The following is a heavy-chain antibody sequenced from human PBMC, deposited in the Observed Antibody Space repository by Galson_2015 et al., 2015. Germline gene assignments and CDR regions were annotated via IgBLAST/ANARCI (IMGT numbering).Heavy chain of an antibody. V-gene: IGHV3-33*01. CDR3: ARDGVVVAAIDY. Sequence: SLRLSCAASGFTFSSYGMHWVRQAPGRGLEWVAVIWYDGSNKYYADSVKGRFTISRDNSKNTLYLQMNSLRAEDTAVYYCARDGVVVAAIDYWGQGTLVTVSS. CDR1: GFTFSSYG. J-gene: IGHJ4*02. D-gene: IGHD2-15*01. CDR2: IWYDGSNK.